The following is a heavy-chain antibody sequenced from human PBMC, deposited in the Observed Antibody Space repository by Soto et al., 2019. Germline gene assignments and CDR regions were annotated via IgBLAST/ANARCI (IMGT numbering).Heavy chain of an antibody. CDR2: INPSGGST. D-gene: IGHD3-3*01. CDR3: VKDHHFDFWRFDS. Sequence: ASVKASCKASGYTFTSYYMHWVRQAPGQGLEWMGIINPSGGSTSYAQKFQGRVTMTRDTSTSTVYMELSSLRPEDTALYYCVKDHHFDFWRFDSWGQGTLVTVSS. V-gene: IGHV1-46*01. CDR1: GYTFTSYY. J-gene: IGHJ4*02.